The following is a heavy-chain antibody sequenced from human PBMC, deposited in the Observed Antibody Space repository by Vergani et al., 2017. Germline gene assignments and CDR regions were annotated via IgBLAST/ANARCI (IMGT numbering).Heavy chain of an antibody. CDR1: GYTFTSYD. V-gene: IGHV1-8*02. Sequence: QVQLVQSGAEVQKPGASVKVSCKASGYTFTSYDINWVRQATGQGLAWMGRMNPNSGNTGYAQKFQGKVTMTRNTSISTAYMALSSLRSEDTAVYYWAREKVPADITYYYYMDVGGKGTTVTVSS. CDR2: MNPNSGNT. CDR3: AREKVPADITYYYYMDV. D-gene: IGHD2-2*01. J-gene: IGHJ6*03.